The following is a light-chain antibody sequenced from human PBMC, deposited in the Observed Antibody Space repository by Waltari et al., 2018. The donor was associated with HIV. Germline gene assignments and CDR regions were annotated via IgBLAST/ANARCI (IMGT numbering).Light chain of an antibody. CDR1: SSNIGSRS. CDR3: SVWDVTLNGLV. Sequence: QPLLTQSPSASVTPGQRVNISSFGTSSNIGSRSVNCYQHFPGTPPQRLIFRKTERPSGVPDRFSGSKSGTSASLAITGLHSQDEADYYCSVWDVTLNGLVFGGGTRLSVL. V-gene: IGLV1-44*01. CDR2: RKT. J-gene: IGLJ2*01.